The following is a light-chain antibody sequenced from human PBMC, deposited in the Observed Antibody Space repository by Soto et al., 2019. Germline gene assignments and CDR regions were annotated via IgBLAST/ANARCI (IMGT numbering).Light chain of an antibody. Sequence: DIQLTQSPSLLSASVGDRVTITCRASHDISTYLAWYQQKPGKAPKLLIYDASSLESGVPSRFSGSGSGTDFTLTINSLQAEDFATYYCQQTRSYPSTFGGGTKVDIK. CDR3: QQTRSYPST. J-gene: IGKJ4*01. V-gene: IGKV1-9*01. CDR2: DAS. CDR1: HDISTY.